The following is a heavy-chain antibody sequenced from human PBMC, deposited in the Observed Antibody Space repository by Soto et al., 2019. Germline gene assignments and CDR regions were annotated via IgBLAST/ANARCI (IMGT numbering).Heavy chain of an antibody. D-gene: IGHD6-6*01. Sequence: WAASGFSVSRDCRYRVRQDQDKKLEWVAVIWYDGSNKYYADSVKGRFTISRDNSKNTLYLQMNSLRAEDTAVYYCARAKKTPPRCSLAARPESYYYYYYMDVWGKGTTVNVS. J-gene: IGHJ6*03. V-gene: IGHV3-33*07. CDR3: ARAKKTPPRCSLAARPESYYYYYYMDV. CDR1: GFSVSRDC. CDR2: IWYDGSNK.